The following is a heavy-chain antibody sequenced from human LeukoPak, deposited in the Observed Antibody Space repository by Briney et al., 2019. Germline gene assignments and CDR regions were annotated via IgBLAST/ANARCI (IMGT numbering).Heavy chain of an antibody. J-gene: IGHJ4*02. CDR1: GFTVSSNY. CDR2: IYSGGST. V-gene: IGHV3-53*01. D-gene: IGHD3-3*01. CDR3: ARGVPYASWSGPHYSDY. Sequence: GGSLRLSCAASGFTVSSNYMSWVRQAPGKGLEWVSVIYSGGSTYYADSVKGRFTISRDNSKNTLYLQMNSLRAEDTAVYYCARGVPYASWSGPHYSDYWGQGTLVTVSS.